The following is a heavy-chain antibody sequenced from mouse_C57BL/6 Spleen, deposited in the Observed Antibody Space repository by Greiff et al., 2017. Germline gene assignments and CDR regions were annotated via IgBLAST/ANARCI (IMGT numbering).Heavy chain of an antibody. J-gene: IGHJ4*01. V-gene: IGHV4-1*01. CDR2: INPDSSTI. D-gene: IGHD1-1*02. CDR1: GIDFSRYW. Sequence: DVKLQESGGGLVQPGGSLKLSCAASGIDFSRYWMSWVRRAPGKGLEWIGEINPDSSTINYAPSLKDKFIISRDNAKNTLYLQMSKVRSEDTALYYCAREYYAPHAMDYWGQGTSVTVSS. CDR3: AREYYAPHAMDY.